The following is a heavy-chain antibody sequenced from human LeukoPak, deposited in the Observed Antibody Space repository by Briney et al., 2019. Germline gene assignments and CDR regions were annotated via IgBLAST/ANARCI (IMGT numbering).Heavy chain of an antibody. CDR1: GYTVTSYY. V-gene: IGHV1-46*01. D-gene: IGHD3-22*01. CDR3: ASTSSGYLFGAFDI. CDR2: INPSGGIT. Sequence: GASVKPSCNASGYTVTSYYIHWLRQAPGQGLECRGIINPSGGITSYSQKFQLRVTITRDTSTSTVSMELSSMRSEETAVYYCASTSSGYLFGAFDIWGQGTMVTVSS. J-gene: IGHJ3*02.